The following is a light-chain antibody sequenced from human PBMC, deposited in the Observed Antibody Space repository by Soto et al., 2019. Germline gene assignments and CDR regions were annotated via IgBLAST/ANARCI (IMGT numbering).Light chain of an antibody. CDR1: SSDIGDSNY. J-gene: IGLJ1*01. Sequence: QSVLTQPASVSGSPGQSITISCTGTSSDIGDSNYLSWYQQHPGKAPKLMIYDVDSRPSGVSYRFSGSKSGNTASLTISGLQAEDEADYYCSSYTISSTYVFGTGTKLTVL. V-gene: IGLV2-14*03. CDR2: DVD. CDR3: SSYTISSTYV.